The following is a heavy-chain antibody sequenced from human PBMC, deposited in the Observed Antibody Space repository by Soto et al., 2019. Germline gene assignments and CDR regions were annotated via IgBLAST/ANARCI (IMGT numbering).Heavy chain of an antibody. J-gene: IGHJ4*02. V-gene: IGHV3-30*18. D-gene: IGHD6-19*01. Sequence: GGSLSLAFSASGFPFSSYGMHWVRQAPGKGLEWVAVISYDGSNKYYADSVKGRFTISRDNSKNTLYLQMNSPRAEDTAVYYCAKDHEQSLDYWGQGTLVTVSS. CDR3: AKDHEQSLDY. CDR1: GFPFSSYG. CDR2: ISYDGSNK.